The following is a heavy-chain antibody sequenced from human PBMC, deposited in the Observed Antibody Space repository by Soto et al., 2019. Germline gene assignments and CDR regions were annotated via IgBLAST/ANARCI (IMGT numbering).Heavy chain of an antibody. V-gene: IGHV5-51*01. CDR3: ARPEGYSYGYDAFDI. CDR1: GYSFTSYW. Sequence: GESLKISCKGSGYSFTSYWIGWVRQMPGKGLEWMGIIYPGDSDTRYSPSFQGQVTISADKSISTAYLQWSSLKASDTAMYYCARPEGYSYGYDAFDIWGQGTMVTVSS. CDR2: IYPGDSDT. J-gene: IGHJ3*02. D-gene: IGHD5-18*01.